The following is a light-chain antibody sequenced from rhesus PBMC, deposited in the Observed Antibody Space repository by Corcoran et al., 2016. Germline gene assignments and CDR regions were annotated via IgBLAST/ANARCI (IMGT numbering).Light chain of an antibody. V-gene: IGKV3-10*01. CDR3: YRHSSGNS. CDR1: QTVSSQ. Sequence: QVILTQSPATLSLSPGERATLSCRASQTVSSQLSRYQQKPGQAPRLLIYGASSRTTGIRIRFSGSGCETDVTRTIRSLEHEDVGVYHCYRHSSGNSFGQGTKLEIK. CDR2: GAS. J-gene: IGKJ2*01.